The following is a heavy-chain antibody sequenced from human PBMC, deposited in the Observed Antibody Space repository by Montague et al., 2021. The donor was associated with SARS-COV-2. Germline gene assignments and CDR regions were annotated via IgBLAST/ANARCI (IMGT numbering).Heavy chain of an antibody. D-gene: IGHD3-22*01. J-gene: IGHJ3*02. CDR1: GGSISSSSYY. Sequence: SETLSLTCTVSGGSISSSSYYWGWIRQPPGKGLEWIGSIYYSGSTYYNPSLKSRVTISVDTSKNQFSLKLSSVTAADTAVYYCARFPTSYYYDSKAAPATPEYFDIWGQGTMVTVSS. CDR3: ARFPTSYYYDSKAAPATPEYFDI. V-gene: IGHV4-39*01. CDR2: IYYSGST.